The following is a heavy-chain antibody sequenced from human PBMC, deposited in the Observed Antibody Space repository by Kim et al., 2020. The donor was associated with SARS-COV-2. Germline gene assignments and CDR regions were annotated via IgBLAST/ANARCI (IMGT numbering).Heavy chain of an antibody. D-gene: IGHD4-17*01. CDR3: ARGHDYGGTPPLNWFDP. J-gene: IGHJ5*02. CDR1: GGSFSGYY. V-gene: IGHV4-34*01. CDR2: INHSGST. Sequence: SETLSLTCAVYGGSFSGYYWSWIRQPPGKGLEWIGEINHSGSTNYNPSLKSRVTISVDTSKNQFSLKLSSVTAADTAVYYCARGHDYGGTPPLNWFDPWGQGTLVTVSS.